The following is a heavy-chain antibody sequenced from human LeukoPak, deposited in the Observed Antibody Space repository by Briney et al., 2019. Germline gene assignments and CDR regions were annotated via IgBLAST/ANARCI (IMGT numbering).Heavy chain of an antibody. V-gene: IGHV4-59*01. D-gene: IGHD3/OR15-3a*01. Sequence: SETLSLTCTVSGGSFSSYYRSWIRQLPGKGLEWIGFIFYGGSTNYNPSLKSRVTISEDTSKNQFSLKLSSVTAADTAVYYCARSDFRDYYFAMDVWGQGTTVTVSS. CDR2: IFYGGST. CDR1: GGSFSSYY. CDR3: ARSDFRDYYFAMDV. J-gene: IGHJ6*02.